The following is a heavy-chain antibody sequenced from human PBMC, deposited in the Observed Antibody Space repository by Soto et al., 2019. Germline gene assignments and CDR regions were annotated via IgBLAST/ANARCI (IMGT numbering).Heavy chain of an antibody. D-gene: IGHD6-19*01. Sequence: GGSLRLSCAASGFTFSSYEMNWVRQAPGKGLEWVSYISSSGSTIYYADSVKGRFTISRDNAKNSLYLQMNSLRAEDTAVYYCASIAVAGDSFDYWGQGTLVTVSS. J-gene: IGHJ4*02. CDR1: GFTFSSYE. V-gene: IGHV3-48*03. CDR3: ASIAVAGDSFDY. CDR2: ISSSGSTI.